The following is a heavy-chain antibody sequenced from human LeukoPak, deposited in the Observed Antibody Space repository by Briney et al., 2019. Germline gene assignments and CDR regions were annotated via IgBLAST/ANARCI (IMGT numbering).Heavy chain of an antibody. CDR1: GFTVSSNY. V-gene: IGHV3-66*02. J-gene: IGHJ4*02. CDR3: ARGRWDYGSGSYPYYFDY. D-gene: IGHD3-10*01. Sequence: GGSLRLSCAASGFTVSSNYMSWVRQAPGKGLEWVSVIYAGGSTYHADCGKGRFTISRDNSKNTVYLQMNSLRAEDTAVYYCARGRWDYGSGSYPYYFDYWGQGTLDTVSS. CDR2: IYAGGST.